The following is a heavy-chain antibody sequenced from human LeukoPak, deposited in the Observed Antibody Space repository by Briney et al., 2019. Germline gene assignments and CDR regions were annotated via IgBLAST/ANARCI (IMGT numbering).Heavy chain of an antibody. CDR1: GFTFSSYN. D-gene: IGHD3-10*01. J-gene: IGHJ4*02. CDR2: ISSSSGYI. V-gene: IGHV3-21*01. Sequence: GGPLRLSCAASGFTFSSYNMIWVRQAPGKGLECCSSISSSSGYIYYAVSVKGRFTISRDNAKNSLYLQMNSLRAEDTAVYHCATVRGGNTRDFDYWGQGTLVTVS. CDR3: ATVRGGNTRDFDY.